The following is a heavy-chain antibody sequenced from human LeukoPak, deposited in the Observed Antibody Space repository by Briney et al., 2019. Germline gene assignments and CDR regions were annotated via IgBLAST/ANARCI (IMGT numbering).Heavy chain of an antibody. CDR2: IDPSDSYT. CDR1: GYSFTSYW. D-gene: IGHD3-22*01. CDR3: AKLGDYYDSSGDFSFDP. Sequence: GESLRISCEGSGYSFTSYWISWVRQMPGKGLEWMGRIDPSDSYTNYSPSFQGHVTISADKSISTAYLLWSSLKASDTAMYYCAKLGDYYDSSGDFSFDPWGQGTLVTVSS. J-gene: IGHJ5*02. V-gene: IGHV5-10-1*01.